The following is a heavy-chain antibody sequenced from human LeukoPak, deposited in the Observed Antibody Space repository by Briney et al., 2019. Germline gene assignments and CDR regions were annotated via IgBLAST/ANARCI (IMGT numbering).Heavy chain of an antibody. V-gene: IGHV3-23*01. D-gene: IGHD1-1*01. J-gene: IGHJ4*02. CDR1: GFTFSSYA. CDR2: ISGSGGST. CDR3: AKESWGTGTFDY. Sequence: PGGSPRLSCAASGFTFSSYAMSWVRQAPGKGLEWVSAISGSGGSTYYADSVKGRFTISRDNSKNTLYLQMNSLGAEDTAVYYCAKESWGTGTFDYWGQGTLVTVSS.